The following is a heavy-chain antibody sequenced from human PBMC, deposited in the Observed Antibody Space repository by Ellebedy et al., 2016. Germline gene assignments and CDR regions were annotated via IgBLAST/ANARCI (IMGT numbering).Heavy chain of an antibody. V-gene: IGHV4-39*07. Sequence: SETLSLTXTVSGGSISSSSYYWGWIRQPPGKGLEWIGSIYYSGSTYYNPSLKSRVTISVDTSKNQFSLKLSSVTAADTAVYYCARNPIFGVVTGAFDIWGQGTMVTVSS. D-gene: IGHD3-3*01. CDR2: IYYSGST. J-gene: IGHJ3*02. CDR1: GGSISSSSYY. CDR3: ARNPIFGVVTGAFDI.